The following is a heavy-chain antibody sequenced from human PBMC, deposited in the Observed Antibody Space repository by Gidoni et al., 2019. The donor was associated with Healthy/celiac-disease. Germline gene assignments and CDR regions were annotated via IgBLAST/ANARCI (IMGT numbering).Heavy chain of an antibody. CDR3: ARGDYRYYGMDV. CDR1: GFPFSSYS. Sequence: EVQLVESGGGLVKPGGSLRLSCAASGFPFSSYSMNWVRQAPGKGLEWVSSISSSSSYIYYADSVKGRFTISRDNAKNSLYLQMNSLRAEDTAVYYCARGDYRYYGMDVWGQGTTVTVSS. V-gene: IGHV3-21*01. J-gene: IGHJ6*02. CDR2: ISSSSSYI.